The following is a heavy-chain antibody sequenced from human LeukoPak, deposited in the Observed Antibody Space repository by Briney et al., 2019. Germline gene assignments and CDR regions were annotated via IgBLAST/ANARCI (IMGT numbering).Heavy chain of an antibody. Sequence: GGSLRLSCAASGFTFNNYAMNWVRQAPGKGLEWVSYISSSSSTIYYADSVKGRFTISRDNAKNSLYLQMNSLRAEDTAVYYCASNGGYYYYMDVWGKGTTVTVSS. J-gene: IGHJ6*03. V-gene: IGHV3-48*01. CDR3: ASNGGYYYYMDV. CDR2: ISSSSSTI. CDR1: GFTFNNYA. D-gene: IGHD3-10*01.